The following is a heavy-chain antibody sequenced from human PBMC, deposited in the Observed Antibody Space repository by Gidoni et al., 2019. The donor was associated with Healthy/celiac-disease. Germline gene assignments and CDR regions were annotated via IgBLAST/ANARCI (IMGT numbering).Heavy chain of an antibody. D-gene: IGHD2-2*03. CDR1: GLPFISYV. CDR3: AKDPGIEVDIVVVPAAPPTDP. V-gene: IGHV3-30*18. J-gene: IGHJ5*02. Sequence: QVQLVESGGGVVQPGRSLRRSCAASGLPFISYVMHSVRQDPGKVLEWVAVISYEGSNKYYADSVKGRFTISRDNSKNTLYLQMNSLRAEDTAVYYCAKDPGIEVDIVVVPAAPPTDPWGQGTLVTVSS. CDR2: ISYEGSNK.